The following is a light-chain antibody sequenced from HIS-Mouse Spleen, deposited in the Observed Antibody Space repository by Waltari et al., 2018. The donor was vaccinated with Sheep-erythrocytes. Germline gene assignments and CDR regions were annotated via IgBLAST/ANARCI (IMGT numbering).Light chain of an antibody. CDR2: EGS. J-gene: IGLJ3*02. V-gene: IGLV2-23*01. CDR3: CSYAGSSTWV. CDR1: SRYVVSYNI. Sequence: QSALTQPASVSGSPGQSITIPCTGTSRYVVSYNIVSWYQQHPGKAPKLMIYEGSKRPSGVSNRFSGSKSGNTASLTISGLQAEDEADYYCCSYAGSSTWVFGGGTKLTVL.